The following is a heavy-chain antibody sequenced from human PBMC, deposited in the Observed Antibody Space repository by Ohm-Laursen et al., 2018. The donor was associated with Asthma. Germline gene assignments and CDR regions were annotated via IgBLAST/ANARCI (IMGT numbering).Heavy chain of an antibody. J-gene: IGHJ4*02. V-gene: IGHV4-59*12. CDR1: GGSISSYY. D-gene: IGHD3-22*01. CDR3: ARGGVTYYYDSSGYYYFDY. CDR2: IYYSWST. Sequence: TLSLTCTVSGGSISSYYWTWIRQPPGKGLEWIGYIYYSWSTYYNPSLESRVTISVDTSKNQFSLKLSSVTAADTAVYYCARGGVTYYYDSSGYYYFDYWGQGTLVTVSS.